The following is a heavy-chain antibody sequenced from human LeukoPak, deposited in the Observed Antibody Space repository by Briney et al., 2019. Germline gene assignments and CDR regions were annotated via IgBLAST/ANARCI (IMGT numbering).Heavy chain of an antibody. D-gene: IGHD1-26*01. V-gene: IGHV3-53*01. CDR3: VRSYSGSYSRAFDI. CDR2: IYSGGST. CDR1: GLTVIGNY. Sequence: PGGSLRLSCAASGLTVIGNYMSWVRQAPGKGLEWVSVIYSGGSTYYADSVKGRFTISRDNSKNTLYLQMNSLRAEDTAVHYCVRSYSGSYSRAFDIWGQGTMVTVSS. J-gene: IGHJ3*02.